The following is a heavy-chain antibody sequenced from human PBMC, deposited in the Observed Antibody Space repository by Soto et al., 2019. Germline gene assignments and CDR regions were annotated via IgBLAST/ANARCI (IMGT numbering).Heavy chain of an antibody. CDR1: GFTFSGYG. CDR3: TRSLGGSSYFVSDH. D-gene: IGHD2-15*01. V-gene: IGHV3-30*03. J-gene: IGHJ4*02. CDR2: IANDVSDQ. Sequence: QVQLVESGGDVVQPGRSLRLSCAASGFTFSGYGMQWVRQAPGKGLEWVAVIANDVSDQFYEDSVKGRFIISRDNSKNMLYLEMNSLSAEDTAMYYCTRSLGGSSYFVSDHWGQGTLVTVSS.